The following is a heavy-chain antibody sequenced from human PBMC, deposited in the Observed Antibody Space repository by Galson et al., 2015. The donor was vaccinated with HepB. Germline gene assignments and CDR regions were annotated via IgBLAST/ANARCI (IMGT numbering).Heavy chain of an antibody. CDR3: ARDYIAVAGTLDAFDI. Sequence: SVKVSCKASGYTFTSYYMHWVRQAPGQGLEWMGIINPSGGSTSYAQKFQGRVTMTRDTSTSTVYMELSSLRSEDTAVYYCARDYIAVAGTLDAFDIWGQGTMVTVSS. V-gene: IGHV1-46*01. J-gene: IGHJ3*02. D-gene: IGHD6-19*01. CDR2: INPSGGST. CDR1: GYTFTSYY.